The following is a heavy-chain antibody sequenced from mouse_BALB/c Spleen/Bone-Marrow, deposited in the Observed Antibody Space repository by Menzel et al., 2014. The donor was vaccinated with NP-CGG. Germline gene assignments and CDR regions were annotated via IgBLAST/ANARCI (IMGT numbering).Heavy chain of an antibody. CDR3: GRGDDYDGDFDR. D-gene: IGHD2-4*01. Sequence: EVKLMESGPEPVKPGASVKISCKASGYSFTGYFMNWVKQSHGKSLEWIGRINPYNGDTFYNQKFKGKATLTVDKSSSTAHMELLSLTSEDSAVYYCGRGDDYDGDFDRWGQGTTLTVSS. CDR1: GYSFTGYF. J-gene: IGHJ2*01. V-gene: IGHV1-37*01. CDR2: INPYNGDT.